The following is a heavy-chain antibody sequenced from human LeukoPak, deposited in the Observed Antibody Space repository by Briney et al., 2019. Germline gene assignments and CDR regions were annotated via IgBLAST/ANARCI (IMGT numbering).Heavy chain of an antibody. CDR2: IDHSGST. CDR3: ARDPPSLDYYDSSGIDY. CDR1: GGSFSGYY. Sequence: PSETLSLTCAVYGGSFSGYYWSWIRQPPGKGLEWIGEIDHSGSTNYNPSLKSRVTISVDTSKNQFSLKLSSVTAADTAVYYCARDPPSLDYYDSSGIDYWGQGTLVTVSS. D-gene: IGHD3-22*01. V-gene: IGHV4-34*01. J-gene: IGHJ4*02.